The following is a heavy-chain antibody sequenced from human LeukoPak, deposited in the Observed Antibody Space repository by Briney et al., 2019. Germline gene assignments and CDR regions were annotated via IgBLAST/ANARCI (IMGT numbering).Heavy chain of an antibody. CDR3: ARGSSASSEVNWFDP. CDR1: GYTFTNYW. J-gene: IGHJ5*02. V-gene: IGHV5-51*01. Sequence: GESLKISCKGSGYTFTNYWIGWVRQMPGRGLEWMGLIYLHSGGSRYSASFQGQVIFSADRSISTAYLHWSSLKASDTAIYYCARGSSASSEVNWFDPWGQGTLVTVSS. CDR2: IYLHSGGS. D-gene: IGHD6-6*01.